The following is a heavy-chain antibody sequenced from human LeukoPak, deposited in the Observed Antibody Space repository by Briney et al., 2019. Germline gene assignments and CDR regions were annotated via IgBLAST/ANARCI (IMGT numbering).Heavy chain of an antibody. CDR3: ARAGVWDYNDSSGYHNGAFDI. CDR1: GYTFTDYY. CDR2: INPDSGGT. Sequence: ASVKVSCKASGYTFTDYYMHWVRQAPGQGLEWMGWINPDSGGTNYAQRFQGRVTMTRDTSISTAYMELSRLRSDDTAFYYCARAGVWDYNDSSGYHNGAFDIWGQGTMDTVSS. J-gene: IGHJ3*02. V-gene: IGHV1-2*02. D-gene: IGHD3-22*01.